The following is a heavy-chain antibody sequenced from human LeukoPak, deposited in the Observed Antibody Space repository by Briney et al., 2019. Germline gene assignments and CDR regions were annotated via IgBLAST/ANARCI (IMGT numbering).Heavy chain of an antibody. D-gene: IGHD4-11*01. CDR1: GFMFTHHG. CDR3: AKDIQRGFDYTYSLDS. J-gene: IGHJ4*02. V-gene: IGHV3-33*06. CDR2: IWSDGSNR. Sequence: GGSLRVSCAASGFMFTHHGMHWVRQAPGKGLEWVAVIWSDGSNRFYSDSVQGRFAISRDDSNDMVYLQMNGLRADDTAVYYCAKDIQRGFDYTYSLDSWGQGTQVIVSS.